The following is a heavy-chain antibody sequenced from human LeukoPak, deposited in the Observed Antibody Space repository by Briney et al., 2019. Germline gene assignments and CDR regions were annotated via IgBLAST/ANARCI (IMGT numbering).Heavy chain of an antibody. CDR2: VCNSGST. CDR1: GGPISSSH. CDR3: ASGSSLAYCGGDCYSPDGY. J-gene: IGHJ4*02. D-gene: IGHD2-21*02. V-gene: IGHV4-59*12. Sequence: SETLSLTCTVSGGPISSSHCNWIRQPPGKGLEYIGYVCNSGSTNYNPSLKSRVTMSVDTSKNQFSLKLSSVTAADTAVYYCASGSSLAYCGGDCYSPDGYWGQGTLVTVSS.